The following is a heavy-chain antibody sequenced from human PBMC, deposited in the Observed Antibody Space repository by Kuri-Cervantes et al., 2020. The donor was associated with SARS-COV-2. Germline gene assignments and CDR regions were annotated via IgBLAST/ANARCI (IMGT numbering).Heavy chain of an antibody. V-gene: IGHV3-43D*03. D-gene: IGHD2-2*01. CDR3: AKEDGYCSSTSCPGGAFDI. J-gene: IGHJ3*02. Sequence: GESLKISCAASGFTFSSYAMSWVRQAPGKGLEWVSRISWDGGSTYYADSVKGRFTISRDNSKNSLSLQMNSLSAEDTALYYCAKEDGYCSSTSCPGGAFDIWGQGTMVTVSS. CDR1: GFTFSSYA. CDR2: ISWDGGST.